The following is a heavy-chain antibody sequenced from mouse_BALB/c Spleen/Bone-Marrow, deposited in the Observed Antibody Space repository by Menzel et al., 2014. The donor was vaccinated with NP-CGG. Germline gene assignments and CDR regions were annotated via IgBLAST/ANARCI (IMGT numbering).Heavy chain of an antibody. CDR2: INPYNDGT. D-gene: IGHD1-1*01. J-gene: IGHJ1*01. V-gene: IGHV1-14*01. CDR1: GYTFTSYV. Sequence: EVKLMESGSELVRPGASVKLSCKASGYTFTSYVMHWVKQKPGQGLEWTGYINPYNDGTKYNGKFKGKATLTSDESSSTAYMELSSLTSEDSAVYYCATTVVDWYFDVWGAGTTVTVSS. CDR3: ATTVVDWYFDV.